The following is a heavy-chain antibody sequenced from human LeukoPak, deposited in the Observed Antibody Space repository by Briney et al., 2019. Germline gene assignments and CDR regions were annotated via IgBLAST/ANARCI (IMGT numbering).Heavy chain of an antibody. CDR2: ISGSGGST. D-gene: IGHD5-18*01. J-gene: IGHJ3*02. CDR3: ARMDTAMVMGAFDI. CDR1: GFTFSSYA. Sequence: GGSLRLSCAASGFTFSSYAMSWVRQAPGKGLEWVSAISGSGGSTYYADSVKGRFTISRDNSKDTLYLQMNSLRAEDTAVYYCARMDTAMVMGAFDIWGQGTMVTVSS. V-gene: IGHV3-23*01.